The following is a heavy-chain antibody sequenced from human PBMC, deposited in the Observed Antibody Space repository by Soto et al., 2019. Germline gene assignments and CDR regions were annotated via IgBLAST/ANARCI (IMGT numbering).Heavy chain of an antibody. CDR3: ARGGCSPYHNREFDS. CDR1: GASITQYY. V-gene: IGHV4-59*01. D-gene: IGHD6-25*01. CDR2: VSSTGTT. J-gene: IGHJ4*02. Sequence: HVQLQESGPGLVKPSETLSLTCTVSGASITQYYWNWIRQSPGKGLEWIVSVSSTGTTVYNPSLTCRVPSSLPTSKNQFSLTLNSATATDTAVYHCARGGCSPYHNREFDSWGQGTLVTVSS.